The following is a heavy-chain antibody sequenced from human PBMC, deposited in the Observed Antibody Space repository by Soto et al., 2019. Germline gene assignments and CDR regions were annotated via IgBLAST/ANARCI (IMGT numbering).Heavy chain of an antibody. D-gene: IGHD6-19*01. CDR3: ARDKSPYSSGWHNRHFDY. CDR1: GFTFSSYA. J-gene: IGHJ4*02. Sequence: QVQLVESGGGVVQPGRSLRLSCAASGFTFSSYAMHWVRQAPGKGLEWVAVISYDGSNKYYADSVKGRFTISRDNSQNTLYLQMHSLIAEDTAVYYCARDKSPYSSGWHNRHFDYWGQGTLVTVSS. V-gene: IGHV3-30-3*01. CDR2: ISYDGSNK.